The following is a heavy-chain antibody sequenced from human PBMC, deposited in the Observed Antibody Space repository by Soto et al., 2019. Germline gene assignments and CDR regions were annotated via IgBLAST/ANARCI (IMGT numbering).Heavy chain of an antibody. Sequence: QVQLVESGGGVVQPGRSLRLSCAASGFTFSSYAMHWVPQAPGKGLEWVAVISYDGSNKYYADSVKGRFTISRDNSKNTLYLQMNSLRAEDTAVYYCARDRWDRRNFDYWGQGTLVTVSS. CDR3: ARDRWDRRNFDY. V-gene: IGHV3-30-3*01. J-gene: IGHJ4*02. D-gene: IGHD1-26*01. CDR2: ISYDGSNK. CDR1: GFTFSSYA.